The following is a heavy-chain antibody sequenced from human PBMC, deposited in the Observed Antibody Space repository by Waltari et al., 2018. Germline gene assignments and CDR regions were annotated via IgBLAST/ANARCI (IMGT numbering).Heavy chain of an antibody. CDR2: INAGNGNT. D-gene: IGHD2-21*01. CDR3: ARSTNCGGDCPLDY. J-gene: IGHJ4*02. V-gene: IGHV1-3*03. CDR1: VYTFTSYA. Sequence: QVQLVQSGAEVKKPGASVKVSCKASVYTFTSYAMHWVRQAPGQRVEWMGWINAGNGNTKYSQEFQGRVTITRDTSASTAYMELSSLRSEDMAVYYCARSTNCGGDCPLDYWGQGTLVTVSS.